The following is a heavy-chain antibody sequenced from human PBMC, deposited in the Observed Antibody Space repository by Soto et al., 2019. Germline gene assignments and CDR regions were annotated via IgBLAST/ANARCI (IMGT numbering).Heavy chain of an antibody. CDR1: GFTFSSFG. CDR3: AKNTVGLSRYYYYGMDV. V-gene: IGHV3-30*18. Sequence: PGGSLRLSCAASGFTFSSFGIHWVRQAPGKGLEWVAVMAYDGSNEYYADSVRGRFTISRDNSKSTVYLQMNSLRPEDTAVYYCAKNTVGLSRYYYYGMDVWGQGTMVTVSS. J-gene: IGHJ6*02. CDR2: MAYDGSNE. D-gene: IGHD5-12*01.